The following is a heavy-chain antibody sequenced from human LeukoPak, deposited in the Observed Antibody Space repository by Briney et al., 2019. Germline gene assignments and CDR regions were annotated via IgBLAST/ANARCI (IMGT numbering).Heavy chain of an antibody. CDR3: VKSVTRGYYYYGMDV. J-gene: IGHJ6*02. V-gene: IGHV3-64D*06. Sequence: GGSLRLSCSASGFTFSSHAMHWVRQAPGKGLEYVSAISSNGGSTYYADSVKGRFTISRDNSKNTLYLQMSSLRAGDTAVYYCVKSVTRGYYYYGMDVWGQGTTVTVSS. CDR1: GFTFSSHA. CDR2: ISSNGGST. D-gene: IGHD4-17*01.